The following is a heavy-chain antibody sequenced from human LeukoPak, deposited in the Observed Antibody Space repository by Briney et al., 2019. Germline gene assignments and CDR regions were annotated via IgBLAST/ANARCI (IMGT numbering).Heavy chain of an antibody. CDR3: ARDWDGYNFFDY. CDR1: GFTFSSYW. J-gene: IGHJ4*02. Sequence: GGSLRLSCAASGFTFSSYWMHWVRQAPGKGLVWVSRINSDGSSTSYADSVKGRFTISRDNAKNTLYLQMNSLRAEDTAVYCCARDWDGYNFFDYWGQGTLVTVSS. D-gene: IGHD5-12*01. CDR2: INSDGSST. V-gene: IGHV3-74*01.